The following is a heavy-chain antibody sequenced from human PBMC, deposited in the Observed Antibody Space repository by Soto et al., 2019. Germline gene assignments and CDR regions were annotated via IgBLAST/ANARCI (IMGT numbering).Heavy chain of an antibody. V-gene: IGHV1-69*12. CDR1: GGTFSSYA. CDR2: IIPIFGTA. CDR3: ARESLYCSGGSCYFLPGIDY. Sequence: QVQLVQSGAEVKKPGSSVKVSCKASGGTFSSYAISWVRQAPGQGLEWMGGIIPIFGTANYAQKFQGRVTITADESTSTAYMERSSLRSEDTAVYYCARESLYCSGGSCYFLPGIDYWGPGTLVTVSS. J-gene: IGHJ4*02. D-gene: IGHD2-15*01.